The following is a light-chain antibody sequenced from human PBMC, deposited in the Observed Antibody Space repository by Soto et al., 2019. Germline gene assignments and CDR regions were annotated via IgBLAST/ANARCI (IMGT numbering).Light chain of an antibody. Sequence: QSVLTQPASVSGSPGQSITISCTGTSSDVGTYNYVSWYQQHPGKAPKLIIYEIRHRPSGVSNRFSGSKSGNTASLTISGLQADDEAHYHCSSYSSTTTLVVFGGGTKLTVL. CDR1: SSDVGTYNY. CDR3: SSYSSTTTLVV. V-gene: IGLV2-14*03. J-gene: IGLJ2*01. CDR2: EIR.